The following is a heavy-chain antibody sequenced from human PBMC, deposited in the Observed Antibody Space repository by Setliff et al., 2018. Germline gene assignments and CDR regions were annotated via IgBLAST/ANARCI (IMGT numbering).Heavy chain of an antibody. CDR3: AKASLAYSFGYYFDS. CDR1: GFTFSSFW. Sequence: GGSLSLPCAPSGFTFSSFWMARVRQAPGKGLEWLTFIRYDGSYKYYADSVQGRFTISRDNSKNTLFLHMNNLRPEDTALYYCAKASLAYSFGYYFDSWGQGALVTVSS. CDR2: IRYDGSYK. V-gene: IGHV3-30*02. D-gene: IGHD5-18*01. J-gene: IGHJ4*01.